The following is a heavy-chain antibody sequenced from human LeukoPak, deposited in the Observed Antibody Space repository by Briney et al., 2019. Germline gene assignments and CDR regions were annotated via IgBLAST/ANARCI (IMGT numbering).Heavy chain of an antibody. CDR3: AKSNYYDSSGYPSNPFDY. Sequence: GGSLRLSCAASGFTFDDYAMHWVRHAPGKGLEWVSGISWNSGSIGYADSVKGRFTISRDNAKNSLYLQMNSLRAEDTALYYCAKSNYYDSSGYPSNPFDYWGQGTLVTVSS. J-gene: IGHJ4*02. CDR2: ISWNSGSI. CDR1: GFTFDDYA. D-gene: IGHD3-22*01. V-gene: IGHV3-9*01.